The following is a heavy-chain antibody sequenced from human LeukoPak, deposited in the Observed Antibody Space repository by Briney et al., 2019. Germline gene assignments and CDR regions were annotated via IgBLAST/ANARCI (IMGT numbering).Heavy chain of an antibody. CDR3: ARDLSYDRLTGGYFDL. J-gene: IGHJ2*01. Sequence: ASVKVSCKASGYTFTSYGISWVRQAPGQGLEWMGWISAYNGNTNYAQKLQGRVTMTTAPSTSTAYMELRGLRSDDTAVYYCARDLSYDRLTGGYFDLWGRGTLVTVSS. CDR1: GYTFTSYG. V-gene: IGHV1-18*01. D-gene: IGHD3-9*01. CDR2: ISAYNGNT.